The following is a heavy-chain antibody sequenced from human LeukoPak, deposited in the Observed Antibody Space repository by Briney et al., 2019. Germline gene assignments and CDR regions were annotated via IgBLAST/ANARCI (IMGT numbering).Heavy chain of an antibody. J-gene: IGHJ5*02. Sequence: SVKVSCKASGGTFSSYAISWVRQAPGQGLEWMGGIIPIFGTANYAQKFQGRVTITADESTSTAYMELSSLRAEDTAVYYCAKDQGVWWYYGSGSYLNWFDPWGQGTLVTVSS. CDR3: AKDQGVWWYYGSGSYLNWFDP. CDR1: GGTFSSYA. D-gene: IGHD3-10*01. CDR2: IIPIFGTA. V-gene: IGHV1-69*13.